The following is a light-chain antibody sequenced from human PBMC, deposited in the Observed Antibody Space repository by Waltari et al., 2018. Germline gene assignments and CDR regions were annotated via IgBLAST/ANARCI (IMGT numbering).Light chain of an antibody. J-gene: IGKJ2*01. V-gene: IGKV2D-30*01. CDR1: HRVVNRYGNSS. CDR2: KVS. Sequence: HRVVNRYGNSSWNWFQQRAGQSPRLIIYKVSRWAAGVPDRFSGRVSGTEFTIKISRVEVEDVGVYSCMQGSHWPGPFGQGSKLES. CDR3: MQGSHWPGP.